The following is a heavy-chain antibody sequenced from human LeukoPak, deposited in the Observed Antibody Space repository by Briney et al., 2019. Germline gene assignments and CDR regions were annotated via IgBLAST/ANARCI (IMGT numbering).Heavy chain of an antibody. V-gene: IGHV4-34*01. CDR3: ARFPHRTMITFGGVQSYGDYFDY. CDR1: GGSFSGYY. CDR2: INHSGST. Sequence: PSETLSLTCAVYGGSFSGYYWSWIRQPPGKGLEWIGEINHSGSTNYNPSLKSRVTISVDTSKNQFSLKLSSVTAADTAVYYCARFPHRTMITFGGVQSYGDYFDYWGQGTLVTVSS. J-gene: IGHJ4*02. D-gene: IGHD3-16*01.